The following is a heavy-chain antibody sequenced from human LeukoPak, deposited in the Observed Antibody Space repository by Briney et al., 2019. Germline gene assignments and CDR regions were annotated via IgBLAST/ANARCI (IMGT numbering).Heavy chain of an antibody. CDR1: RFTFSGND. J-gene: IGHJ4*02. D-gene: IGHD3-22*01. CDR2: ICYDGSYK. Sequence: LRFSCSASRFTFSGNDMHRDRQAPGKGLEWVAVICYDGSYKYYADSVKGRFTISRDNSKSTLYLEMTGLRAEETAVYYCVVGIVEAFDYWGQGTLVTVSS. CDR3: VVGIVEAFDY. V-gene: IGHV3-30*03.